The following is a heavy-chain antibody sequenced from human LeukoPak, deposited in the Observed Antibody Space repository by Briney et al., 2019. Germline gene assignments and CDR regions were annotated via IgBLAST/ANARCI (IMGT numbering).Heavy chain of an antibody. J-gene: IGHJ4*02. CDR1: GYIFNNYG. V-gene: IGHV1-18*01. CDR2: ISAYNGNT. D-gene: IGHD6-13*01. Sequence: ASVKVSCKASGYIFNNYGIAWVRQAPGQGLEWMGWISAYNGNTNYAQKFQGRVTMTTDTSTSTAYMELRSLRSDDTAVYYCARGIAGAGLFDSWGQGTLVTVSS. CDR3: ARGIAGAGLFDS.